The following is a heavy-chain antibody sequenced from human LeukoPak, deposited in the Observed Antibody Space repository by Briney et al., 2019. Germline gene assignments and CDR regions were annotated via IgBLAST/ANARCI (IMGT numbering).Heavy chain of an antibody. V-gene: IGHV3-53*01. Sequence: GGSLRLSCAASGFTVSSNYMSWVRQAPGKGLEWVSVIYSGGSPYYADSVKGRFTISRDNSKNTLYLQMNSLRAEDTAVYYCASDSGSYYYYYGMDVWGQGTTVTVSS. CDR2: IYSGGSP. CDR3: ASDSGSYYYYYGMDV. D-gene: IGHD1-26*01. J-gene: IGHJ6*02. CDR1: GFTVSSNY.